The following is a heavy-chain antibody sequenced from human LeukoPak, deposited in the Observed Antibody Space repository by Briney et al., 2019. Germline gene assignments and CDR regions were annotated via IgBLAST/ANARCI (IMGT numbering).Heavy chain of an antibody. J-gene: IGHJ5*02. CDR3: ARDSAYYDSSGDPYNWFDP. V-gene: IGHV4-61*02. D-gene: IGHD3-22*01. CDR2: IYTSGST. Sequence: SETLSPTCTVSGGSISSGSYYWSWIRQPAGKGLEWIGRIYTSGSTNYNPSLKSRVTISVDTSKNQFSLKLSSVTAADTAVYYCARDSAYYDSSGDPYNWFDPWGQGTLVTVSS. CDR1: GGSISSGSYY.